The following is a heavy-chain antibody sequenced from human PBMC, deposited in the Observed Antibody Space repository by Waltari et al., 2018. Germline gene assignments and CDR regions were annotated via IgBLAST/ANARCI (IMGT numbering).Heavy chain of an antibody. V-gene: IGHV3-23*01. D-gene: IGHD6-19*01. Sequence: EVQLLESGGDLEQPGGSLRISCVGPGFNFSKYAMNWVRQAPGKGLEWVSTMSGTGDYTYYADSVKGRFTISRDNSKNTVFLHMNNLRVEDTAIYFCAKDQAEWLVLDGYFDSWGQGTPVTVSS. CDR1: GFNFSKYA. CDR3: AKDQAEWLVLDGYFDS. CDR2: MSGTGDYT. J-gene: IGHJ4*02.